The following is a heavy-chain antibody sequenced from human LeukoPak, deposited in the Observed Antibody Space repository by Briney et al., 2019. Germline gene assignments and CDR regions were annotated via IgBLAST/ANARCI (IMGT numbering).Heavy chain of an antibody. CDR3: AKGVYYFDY. CDR1: GFSFSSYG. CDR2: ISGSGGST. D-gene: IGHD5/OR15-5a*01. V-gene: IGHV3-23*01. Sequence: GGSLRLSCAASGFSFSSYGMHWVRQAPGKGLEWVSAISGSGGSTYYADSVKGRFTISRDNSKNTLYLQMNSLRAEDTAVYYCAKGVYYFDYWGQGTLVTVSS. J-gene: IGHJ4*02.